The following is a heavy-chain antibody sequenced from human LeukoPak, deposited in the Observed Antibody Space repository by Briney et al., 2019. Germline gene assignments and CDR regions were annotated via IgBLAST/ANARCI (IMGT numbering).Heavy chain of an antibody. CDR3: AREGSGSYYYFDY. CDR1: GFTFSSYW. J-gene: IGHJ4*02. Sequence: PGGSLTLSCAASGFTFSSYWMSWVRQAPGKGLEWVANIKQGGSEKYYVDSVKGRFTISRDNAKNSLYLQMNSLRAEDTAVYYCAREGSGSYYYFDYWGQGTLVTVSS. D-gene: IGHD3-10*01. CDR2: IKQGGSEK. V-gene: IGHV3-7*01.